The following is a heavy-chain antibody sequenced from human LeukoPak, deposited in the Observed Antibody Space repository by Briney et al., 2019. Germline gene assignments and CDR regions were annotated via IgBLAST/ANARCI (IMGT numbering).Heavy chain of an antibody. CDR1: GGSISSYY. J-gene: IGHJ6*03. CDR3: ARANYGDSPSYYYYMDV. Sequence: SETLSLTCTVSGGSISSYYWSWIRQPPGKGLEWIGYIYYSGSTNYNPSLKSRVTISVDTSKNQLSLKLSSVTAADTAVYYCARANYGDSPSYYYYMDVWGKGTTVTISS. CDR2: IYYSGST. D-gene: IGHD4-17*01. V-gene: IGHV4-59*01.